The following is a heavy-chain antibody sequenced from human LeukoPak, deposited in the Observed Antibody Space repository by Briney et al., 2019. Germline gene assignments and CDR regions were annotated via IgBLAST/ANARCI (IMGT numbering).Heavy chain of an antibody. CDR2: ISGSGVHT. Sequence: GGSLRLSCAASGFIFNNYVMNWVRQAPGKGLEWVSSISGSGVHTYYADSVKGRFTISRDNSKHTLYLQMNSLRAGDPAVYYCAKDSAAGRPYYFDSWGQGTLVTVSS. D-gene: IGHD6-13*01. CDR1: GFIFNNYV. J-gene: IGHJ4*02. V-gene: IGHV3-23*01. CDR3: AKDSAAGRPYYFDS.